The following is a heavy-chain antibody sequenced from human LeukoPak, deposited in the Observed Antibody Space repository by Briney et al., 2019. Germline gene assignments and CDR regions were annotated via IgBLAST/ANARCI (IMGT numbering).Heavy chain of an antibody. CDR3: ARMILRFLEWSSGYMDV. CDR2: IIPIFGTA. Sequence: SVKVSCKASGYTFTSYDISWVRQAPGQGLEWMGGIIPIFGTANYAQKFQGRVTITADESTSTAYMELSSLRSEDTAVYYCARMILRFLEWSSGYMDVWGKGTTVTVSS. CDR1: GYTFTSYD. D-gene: IGHD3-3*01. V-gene: IGHV1-69*13. J-gene: IGHJ6*03.